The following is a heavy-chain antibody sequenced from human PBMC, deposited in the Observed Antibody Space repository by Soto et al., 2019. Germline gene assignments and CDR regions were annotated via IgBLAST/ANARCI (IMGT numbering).Heavy chain of an antibody. D-gene: IGHD3-10*01. CDR2: ISPSGTT. CDR3: ATSLWFGTQPEI. CDR1: DGSFSNNY. Sequence: TSETLSLTCGVYDGSFSNNYWTWFRQPPGKGLAWIGEISPSGTTKYIPPLKRRVTLSLDTSKMHSSLKVTSVTAADTAVYYCATSLWFGTQPEIWGQGTLVTVSS. J-gene: IGHJ4*02. V-gene: IGHV4-34*01.